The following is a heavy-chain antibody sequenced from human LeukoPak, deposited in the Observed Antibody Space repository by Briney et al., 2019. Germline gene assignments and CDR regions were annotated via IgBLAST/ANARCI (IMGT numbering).Heavy chain of an antibody. CDR1: GFTFDDHG. CDR3: ARSPSGLVGATTDY. J-gene: IGHJ4*02. D-gene: IGHD1-26*01. CDR2: LHWNGVGT. Sequence: GGSLRLSCAASGFTFDDHGMSWVRQAPGKGLEWVSGLHWNGVGTRYADSVKGRFTISRDNAKTSLYLQMNSLRAEDTASYCCARSPSGLVGATTDYWGQGTLVTVSS. V-gene: IGHV3-20*04.